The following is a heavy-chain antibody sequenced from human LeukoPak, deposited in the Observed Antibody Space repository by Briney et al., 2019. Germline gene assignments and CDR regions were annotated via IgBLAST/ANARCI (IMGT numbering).Heavy chain of an antibody. Sequence: GGSLRLSCAASGFTFSSYAMSWVRQAPGKGLEWVSAISGSDTSTYYADSVKGRFTISRDNSKNTLYLQMNSLRAEDTAMYYCAKGTKPVMTIPDYWGQGILVTVSS. CDR3: AKGTKPVMTIPDY. J-gene: IGHJ4*02. CDR2: ISGSDTST. CDR1: GFTFSSYA. D-gene: IGHD1/OR15-1a*01. V-gene: IGHV3-23*01.